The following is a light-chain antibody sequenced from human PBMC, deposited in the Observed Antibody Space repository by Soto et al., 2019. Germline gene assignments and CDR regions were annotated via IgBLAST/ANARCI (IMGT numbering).Light chain of an antibody. Sequence: IQLTQSPSSLPASVGDRVTITCRASQGITTYLAWYQQKPGKAPKLLIYAASALQSGVPSRFSGSGSGTDFTLTISSLQLEDFATYYGLQINSYPYMFGQGTKLEIK. CDR2: AAS. J-gene: IGKJ2*01. CDR1: QGITTY. V-gene: IGKV1-9*01. CDR3: LQINSYPYM.